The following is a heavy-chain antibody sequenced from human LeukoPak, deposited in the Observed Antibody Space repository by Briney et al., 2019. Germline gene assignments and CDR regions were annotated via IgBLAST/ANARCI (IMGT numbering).Heavy chain of an antibody. Sequence: SSDTLSLTCTVSTGSMPTYYWSWIRQPPGKGLEWIGFIRNSGITNYNPSLKSRITISADTSKNQFSLKLSSVTAADTAVYYCARLVYDTSDYYYFDHWGQGTLVTVSS. J-gene: IGHJ4*02. CDR1: TGSMPTYY. D-gene: IGHD3-22*01. CDR3: ARLVYDTSDYYYFDH. V-gene: IGHV4-59*08. CDR2: IRNSGIT.